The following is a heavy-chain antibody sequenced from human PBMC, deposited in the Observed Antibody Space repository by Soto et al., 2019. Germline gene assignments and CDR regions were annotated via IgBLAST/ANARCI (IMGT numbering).Heavy chain of an antibody. CDR3: ARGGIHIVPGSVGFDY. Sequence: QVQLQQWGAGLLKPSETLSLTCAVYGGSFSGYYWSWIRQPPGKGLEWIGEINHSGSTNYNPSLKSRVTISVDTSKNQFALKLSSVTAADTAVYYCARGGIHIVPGSVGFDYWGQGTLVTVSS. CDR2: INHSGST. J-gene: IGHJ4*02. V-gene: IGHV4-34*01. CDR1: GGSFSGYY. D-gene: IGHD2-8*01.